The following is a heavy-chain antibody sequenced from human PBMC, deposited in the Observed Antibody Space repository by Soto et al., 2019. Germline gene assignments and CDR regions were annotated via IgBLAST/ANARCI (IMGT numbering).Heavy chain of an antibody. CDR2: IYYSGST. Sequence: SETLSLTCTVSGGSISSGGYYWSWIRQHPGKGLEWIGYIYYSGSTYYNPSLKSRVTISVDTSKNQFSLKLSSVTAADTAVYYCARENSRDPKPYYYYGMDVWGQGTTVTVSS. CDR3: ARENSRDPKPYYYYGMDV. CDR1: GGSISSGGYY. J-gene: IGHJ6*02. V-gene: IGHV4-31*03. D-gene: IGHD1-7*01.